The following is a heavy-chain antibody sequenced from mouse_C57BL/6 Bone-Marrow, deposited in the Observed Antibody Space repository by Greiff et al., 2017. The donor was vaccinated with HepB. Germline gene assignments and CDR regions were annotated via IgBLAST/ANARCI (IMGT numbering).Heavy chain of an antibody. J-gene: IGHJ4*01. Sequence: EVKLVESGVDLVKPGGSLKLSCAASGFTFSSYGMSWVRQTPDRRLEWVATISSGGSYTYYPDSVKGRFTISRDNAKNTLYLQMSSLKSEDTAMYYCARYYDRSYYYAMDYWGQGTSVTVSS. D-gene: IGHD2-4*01. V-gene: IGHV5-6*01. CDR3: ARYYDRSYYYAMDY. CDR1: GFTFSSYG. CDR2: ISSGGSYT.